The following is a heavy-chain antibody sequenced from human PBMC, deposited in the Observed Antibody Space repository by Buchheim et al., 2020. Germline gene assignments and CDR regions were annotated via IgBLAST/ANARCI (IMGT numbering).Heavy chain of an antibody. CDR2: ISSSGSTI. Sequence: EVQLVESGGGLVQPGGSLRLSCAASGFTFSSYEMNWVRQAPGKGLEWVSYISSSGSTIYYADSVKGGFTMSRDNAKSSLYLQMNSLRAEDTAVYYCAREVAAPPYYYYYGMDVWGQGTT. CDR1: GFTFSSYE. CDR3: AREVAAPPYYYYYGMDV. V-gene: IGHV3-48*03. J-gene: IGHJ6*02. D-gene: IGHD2-15*01.